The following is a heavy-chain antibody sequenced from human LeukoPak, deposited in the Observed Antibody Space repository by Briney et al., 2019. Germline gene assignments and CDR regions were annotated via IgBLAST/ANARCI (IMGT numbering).Heavy chain of an antibody. J-gene: IGHJ6*02. CDR2: VNRDGSET. CDR3: ARNNGMDV. V-gene: IGHV3-7*03. Sequence: GGSLRLSCAASGFALSSHWMTWVRQVPGGGPEWVANVNRDGSETYYLDSVKGRFTISKDNAKNSLYLQMNSLRAEDTALYHCARNNGMDVWGQGTTVVVSS. CDR1: GFALSSHW.